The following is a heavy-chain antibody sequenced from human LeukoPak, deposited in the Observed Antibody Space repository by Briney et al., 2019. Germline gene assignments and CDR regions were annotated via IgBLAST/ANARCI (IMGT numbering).Heavy chain of an antibody. Sequence: GGSLRLSCATSGFTFTNYAMSWVRQAPGRGLEWVSCIEAHSGGTYYADSVKGRFTVSRDNSKNTLYLQMNGLRAEDTAIYYCTKDYGVEDRMFDYLGQGTLVTVSS. D-gene: IGHD2-15*01. J-gene: IGHJ4*02. CDR2: IEAHSGGT. CDR1: GFTFTNYA. V-gene: IGHV3-23*01. CDR3: TKDYGVEDRMFDY.